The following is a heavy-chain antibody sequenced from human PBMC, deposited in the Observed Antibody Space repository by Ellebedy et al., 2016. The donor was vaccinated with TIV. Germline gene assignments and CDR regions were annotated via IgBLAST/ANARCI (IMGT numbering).Heavy chain of an antibody. J-gene: IGHJ6*02. Sequence: GESLKISXAASGLTFSSYAMHWVRQAPGKGLEWVAFIWHDGSNKYYADSVKGRFTLSRDNSKNTLDLQMNSLRAEDTAVYYCAREGIVVAYGLDVWGQGTTVTVSS. CDR1: GLTFSSYA. D-gene: IGHD6-19*01. CDR2: IWHDGSNK. CDR3: AREGIVVAYGLDV. V-gene: IGHV3-33*01.